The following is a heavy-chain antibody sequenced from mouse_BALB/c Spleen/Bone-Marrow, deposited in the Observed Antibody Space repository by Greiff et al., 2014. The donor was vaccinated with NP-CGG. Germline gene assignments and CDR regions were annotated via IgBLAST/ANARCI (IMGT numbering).Heavy chain of an antibody. CDR3: AFITTVVEYYFDY. CDR1: GFNIKDTY. V-gene: IGHV14-3*02. CDR2: IDPANGYS. Sequence: EVQLQQSGAELVKPGASVKLPCTASGFNIKDTYMHWVKQRPEQGLEWIGRIDPANGYSNYDPKFQGKATITADTSSNTAYLQLSSLTSEDTAVDYCAFITTVVEYYFDYWGQGTTLTVSS. J-gene: IGHJ2*01. D-gene: IGHD1-1*01.